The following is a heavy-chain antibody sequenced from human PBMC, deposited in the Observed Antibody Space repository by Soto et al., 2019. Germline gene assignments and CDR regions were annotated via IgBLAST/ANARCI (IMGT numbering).Heavy chain of an antibody. CDR2: IYYSGST. CDR1: GGSISSYY. Sequence: SETLSLTCTVSGGSISSYYWSWIRQPPGKGLEWIGYIYYSGSTNYNPSLKSRVTISVDTSKNQFSLKLSSVTAADTAVYYCARARKTTIDYWGQGTLVTAPQ. V-gene: IGHV4-59*01. CDR3: ARARKTTIDY. J-gene: IGHJ4*02. D-gene: IGHD4-17*01.